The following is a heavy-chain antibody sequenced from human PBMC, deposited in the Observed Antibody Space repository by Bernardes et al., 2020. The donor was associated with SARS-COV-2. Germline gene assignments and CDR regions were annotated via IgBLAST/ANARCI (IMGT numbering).Heavy chain of an antibody. CDR1: GFTFSSYW. D-gene: IGHD3-22*01. J-gene: IGHJ4*02. Sequence: GGSLRLSCAASGFTFSSYWLSWVRRAPGKGLEWVANIKQDGSEKYYVDSVKGRFTISRDNAKNSLFLQMNSLRAEDTAVYYCARDVYYYDSSGYYLSYYFDSWGQGALVTVSS. V-gene: IGHV3-7*01. CDR2: IKQDGSEK. CDR3: ARDVYYYDSSGYYLSYYFDS.